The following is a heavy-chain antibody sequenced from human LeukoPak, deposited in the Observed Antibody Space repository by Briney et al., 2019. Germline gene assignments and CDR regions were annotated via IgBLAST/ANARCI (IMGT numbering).Heavy chain of an antibody. CDR2: IYYSGST. D-gene: IGHD6-19*01. Sequence: PSETLSLTCTVSGGSISSYYWSWIRQPPRKGLEWIGYIYYSGSTNYNPSLKSRVTISVDTSKNQFSLKLSSVTAADTAVYYCARKPSFSSGWYWFDPWGQGTLVTVSS. V-gene: IGHV4-59*08. CDR1: GGSISSYY. CDR3: ARKPSFSSGWYWFDP. J-gene: IGHJ5*02.